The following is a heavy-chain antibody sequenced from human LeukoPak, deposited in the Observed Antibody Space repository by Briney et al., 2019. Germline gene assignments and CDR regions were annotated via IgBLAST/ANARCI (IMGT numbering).Heavy chain of an antibody. D-gene: IGHD4-17*01. J-gene: IGHJ4*02. CDR2: IIPIFGTA. CDR1: GYTFTSYG. V-gene: IGHV1-69*13. Sequence: ASVKVSCKASGYTFTSYGISWVRQAPGQGLEWMGGIIPIFGTANYAQKFQGRVTITADESTSTAYMELSSLRSEDTAVYYCARGGGYGDYRYWGQGTLVTVSS. CDR3: ARGGGYGDYRY.